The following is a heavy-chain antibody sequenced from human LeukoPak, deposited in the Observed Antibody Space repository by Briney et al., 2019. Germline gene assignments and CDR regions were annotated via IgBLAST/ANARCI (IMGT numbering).Heavy chain of an antibody. CDR1: GGSFSGYY. CDR2: INHNGST. V-gene: IGHV4-34*01. D-gene: IGHD3-22*01. Sequence: SETLSLTCAVYGGSFSGYYWSWIRQPPGKGLEWIGEINHNGSTNYNPSLKSRVTISVDTSKSQFSLKLNSMTAADTAVYYCARGAQTYYDKAPVDYWGQGTLVTVSS. J-gene: IGHJ4*02. CDR3: ARGAQTYYDKAPVDY.